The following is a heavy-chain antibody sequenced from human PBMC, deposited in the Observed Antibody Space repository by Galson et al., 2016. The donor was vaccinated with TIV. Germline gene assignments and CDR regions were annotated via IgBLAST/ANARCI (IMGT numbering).Heavy chain of an antibody. CDR1: GYSFSRHA. V-gene: IGHV7-4-1*02. J-gene: IGHJ5*02. Sequence: SCKASGYSFSRHALNWVRQAPGQGLEWMGWINTNTGNPMYAQGFTGRFVFSLDTSVSTAYPQISSLKAEDTAVYYCARDRYCSSVSCSFDNNWFDPWGQGTLVTVSS. D-gene: IGHD2-2*01. CDR3: ARDRYCSSVSCSFDNNWFDP. CDR2: INTNTGNP.